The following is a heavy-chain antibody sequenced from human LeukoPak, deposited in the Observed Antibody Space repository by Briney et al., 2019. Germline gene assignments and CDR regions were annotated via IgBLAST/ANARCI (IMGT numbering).Heavy chain of an antibody. CDR2: IKSETNGGTI. CDR3: SAGTGRSDFDY. J-gene: IGHJ4*02. V-gene: IGHV3-15*01. CDR1: GFTFSDAW. Sequence: GGSLRLSCAASGFTFSDAWVSWVRQAPGKGLERIGRIKSETNGGTIDYAAPVNGRFTLSRDDSKHTLDLQMNSLKTEDTGVYYCSAGTGRSDFDYWGPGTLVIVSS. D-gene: IGHD1-1*01.